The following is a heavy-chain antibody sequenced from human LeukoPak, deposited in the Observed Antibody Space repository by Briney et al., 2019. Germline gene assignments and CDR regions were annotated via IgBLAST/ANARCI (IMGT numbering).Heavy chain of an antibody. CDR3: ASPGWSDALDM. Sequence: GGSLRLSCAASGFTFSSYWMSWVRQAPGKGLEWVANIKQDGSEKYHVDSVRGRFTISRDNAKNTLCLQLDSLRAEDTAIYYCASPGWSDALDMWGQGTSVTVSS. J-gene: IGHJ3*02. CDR2: IKQDGSEK. D-gene: IGHD2-15*01. CDR1: GFTFSSYW. V-gene: IGHV3-7*02.